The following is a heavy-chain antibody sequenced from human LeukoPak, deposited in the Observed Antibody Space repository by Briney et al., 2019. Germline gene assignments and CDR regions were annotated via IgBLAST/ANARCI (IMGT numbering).Heavy chain of an antibody. J-gene: IGHJ4*02. CDR1: GFTFSSYA. D-gene: IGHD2-21*02. CDR2: IWYDGSNK. Sequence: GRSLRLSCAASGFTFSSYAMHWVRQAPGKGLEWVALIWYDGSNKYYTDSVKGRFTISRDNSKNTLYLQMNGLRAEDTAVYYCARGKCGGDCYSDYWGQGTLVTVSS. V-gene: IGHV3-33*01. CDR3: ARGKCGGDCYSDY.